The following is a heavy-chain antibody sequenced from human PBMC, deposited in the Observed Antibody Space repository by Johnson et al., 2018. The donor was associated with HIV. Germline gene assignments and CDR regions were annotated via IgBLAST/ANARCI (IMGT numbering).Heavy chain of an antibody. CDR3: AKGPQGIATPDAFDI. CDR2: ISWNNGTI. D-gene: IGHD2-21*01. V-gene: IGHV3-9*01. J-gene: IGHJ3*02. CDR1: GITFDEYA. Sequence: EVQLVESGGGLVQPGRSLRLSCAASGITFDEYALHWVRQAPGKGLEWVSGISWNNGTIGYADSVMGRFTISRDNSKNSLYLQMNSLRAEDTAVYYCAKGPQGIATPDAFDIWGQGTMVTVSS.